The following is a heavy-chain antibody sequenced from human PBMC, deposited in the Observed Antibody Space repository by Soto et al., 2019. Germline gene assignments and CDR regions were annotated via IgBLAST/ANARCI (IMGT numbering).Heavy chain of an antibody. CDR3: TTGEGVTTFYYYYMDV. V-gene: IGHV3-15*01. Sequence: EVQLVESGGGLVKPGGSLRLSCAASGFTFSNAWMSWVRQAPGKGLEWVGRIKSKTDGGTTDYAAPVKGRFTILRDDSKNTLYRQMNSLRTDDTAVYYCTTGEGVTTFYYYYMDVWGKGTTVTVSS. D-gene: IGHD4-17*01. CDR1: GFTFSNAW. J-gene: IGHJ6*03. CDR2: IKSKTDGGTT.